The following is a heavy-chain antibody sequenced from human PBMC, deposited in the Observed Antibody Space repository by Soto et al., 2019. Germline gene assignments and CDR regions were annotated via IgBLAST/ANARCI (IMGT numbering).Heavy chain of an antibody. V-gene: IGHV4-61*01. Sequence: SETLSLTCTVSGGSVSSGSYYWSWIRQPPGEGLEWIAYIYYSGSTSYNPSLKSRVTISVDTSKNQFSLKLRSVTAADTAVYYCARAGYSTGGTCYPNWFDPWGQGTLVTVSS. J-gene: IGHJ5*02. D-gene: IGHD2-15*01. CDR3: ARAGYSTGGTCYPNWFDP. CDR1: GGSVSSGSYY. CDR2: IYYSGST.